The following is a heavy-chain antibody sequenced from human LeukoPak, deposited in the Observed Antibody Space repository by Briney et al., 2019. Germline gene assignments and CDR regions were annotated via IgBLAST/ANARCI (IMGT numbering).Heavy chain of an antibody. D-gene: IGHD3-10*02. Sequence: SETLSLTCTVSGGSISSYYWSWIQQPPGKGLKWIGYIYYSGSTNYNPSLKSRVTISVDTSKNQFSLKLSSVTAADTAVYYCARVYGESYYYYYYMDVWGKGTTVTISS. V-gene: IGHV4-59*01. CDR3: ARVYGESYYYYYYMDV. CDR2: IYYSGST. J-gene: IGHJ6*03. CDR1: GGSISSYY.